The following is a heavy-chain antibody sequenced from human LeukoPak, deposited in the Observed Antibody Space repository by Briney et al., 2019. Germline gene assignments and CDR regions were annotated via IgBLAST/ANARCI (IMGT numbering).Heavy chain of an antibody. CDR1: GFTFTSYA. V-gene: IGHV3-23*01. CDR2: ISAGGGST. CDR3: AKFDRTATYFDS. D-gene: IGHD2-21*02. J-gene: IGHJ4*02. Sequence: PGGSLRLSCAASGFTFTSYALSWVRQAPGKGLEWVSAISAGGGSTYDADSVKGRFTTSSDNSKNTVYLQMTSLRVDDTAVYYCAKFDRTATYFDSWGQGTLVTISS.